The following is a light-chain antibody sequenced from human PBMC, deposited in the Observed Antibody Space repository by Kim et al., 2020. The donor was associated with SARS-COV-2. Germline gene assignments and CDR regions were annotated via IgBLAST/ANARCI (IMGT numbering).Light chain of an antibody. Sequence: NFMLTQPHSLSESPGKTVTISCTRTSGSIDSNSVQWFQQLPGSSPTTLISATNQRFSGVPDRFSGSFDRSSNSASLTISGLMPEDEAYYYCQSYDDTSLWVFGGGTKLTVL. CDR1: SGSIDSNS. J-gene: IGLJ3*02. V-gene: IGLV6-57*01. CDR3: QSYDDTSLWV. CDR2: ATN.